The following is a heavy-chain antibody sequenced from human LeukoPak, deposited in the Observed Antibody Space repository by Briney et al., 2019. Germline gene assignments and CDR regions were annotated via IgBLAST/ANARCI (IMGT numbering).Heavy chain of an antibody. V-gene: IGHV3-23*01. CDR2: ISAGGGGT. J-gene: IGHJ4*02. CDR3: AKEDSSSSRYYFEY. CDR1: GFAFSNYA. D-gene: IGHD6-6*01. Sequence: GGSLRLSCAASGFAFSNYAMSWVRQAPGMGLEWVSSISAGGGGTYYADSVKGRFTISRDNAKNTLYLQVNSLRAEGTAIYYCAKEDSSSSRYYFEYWGQGALVTVSS.